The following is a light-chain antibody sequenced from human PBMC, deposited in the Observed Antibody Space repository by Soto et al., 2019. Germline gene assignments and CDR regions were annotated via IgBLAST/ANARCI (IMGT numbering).Light chain of an antibody. V-gene: IGLV2-14*01. CDR3: SSYTSSTTLV. Sequence: QSALSQPASVSGSPGQSITISCTGTSGDVGGYNSVSWYQQHPGRAPKLMIYDVSGRPSGVSNRFSGSKSGNTASLTISGLQAEDEADYYCSSYTSSTTLVFGTGTKLTVL. CDR2: DVS. CDR1: SGDVGGYNS. J-gene: IGLJ1*01.